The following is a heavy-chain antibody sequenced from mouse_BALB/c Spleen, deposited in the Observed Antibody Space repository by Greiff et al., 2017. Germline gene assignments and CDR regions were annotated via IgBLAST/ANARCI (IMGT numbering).Heavy chain of an antibody. V-gene: IGHV5-12-2*01. CDR1: GFTFSSYT. D-gene: IGHD1-1*02. CDR2: ISNGGGST. J-gene: IGHJ3*01. CDR3: ARENGPFAY. Sequence: VQLKESGGGLVQPGGSLKLSCAASGFTFSSYTMSWVRQTPEKRLEWVAYISNGGGSTYYPDTVKGRFTISRDNAKNTLYLQMSSLKSEDTAMYYCARENGPFAYWGQGTLVTVSA.